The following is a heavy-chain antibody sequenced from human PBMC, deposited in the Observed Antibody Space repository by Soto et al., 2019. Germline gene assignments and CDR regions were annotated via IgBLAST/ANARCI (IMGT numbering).Heavy chain of an antibody. Sequence: QITLKESGPTLVKPTQPLTLTCTYSGFSIRTTGVGVGWIRQPPGKALEWLGIIYWNDDKRYSPSLKSRFTLTSDISKSQVVLTMTNIDPLDTATYYCAHTWGLPFDYWGQGTLVIVSS. D-gene: IGHD3-16*01. CDR1: GFSIRTTGVG. CDR2: IYWNDDK. V-gene: IGHV2-5*01. J-gene: IGHJ4*02. CDR3: AHTWGLPFDY.